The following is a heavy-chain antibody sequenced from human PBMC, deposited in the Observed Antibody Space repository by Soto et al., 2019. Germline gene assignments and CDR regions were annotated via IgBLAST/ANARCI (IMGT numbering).Heavy chain of an antibody. CDR2: IYYSGST. D-gene: IGHD3-22*01. Sequence: ETLSLTCTVSGGSISSSSYYWGWIRQPPGKGLEWIGSIYYSGSTYYNPSLKSRVTISVDTSKNQFSLKLSSVTAADTAVYYCARGNYYDLHYFDYWGQGTLVTVSS. V-gene: IGHV4-39*01. CDR1: GGSISSSSYY. CDR3: ARGNYYDLHYFDY. J-gene: IGHJ4*02.